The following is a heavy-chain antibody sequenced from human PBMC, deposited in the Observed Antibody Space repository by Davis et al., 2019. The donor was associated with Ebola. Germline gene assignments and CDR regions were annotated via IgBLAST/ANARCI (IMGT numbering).Heavy chain of an antibody. CDR1: GYTFTSYG. CDR2: INAGNGTT. V-gene: IGHV1-3*01. CDR3: ARYCSSTSCPGYYYYGMDV. Sequence: ASVKVSCKASGYTFTSYGISWVRQAPGQRLEWMGWINAGNGTTKYSQKFQGRVTITRDTSASTAYMELSSLRSEDTAVYYCARYCSSTSCPGYYYYGMDVWGQGTTVTVSS. D-gene: IGHD2-2*01. J-gene: IGHJ6*02.